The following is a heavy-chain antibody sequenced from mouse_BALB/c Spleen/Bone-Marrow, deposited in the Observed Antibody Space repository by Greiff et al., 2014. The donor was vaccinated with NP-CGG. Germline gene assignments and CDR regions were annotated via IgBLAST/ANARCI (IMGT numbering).Heavy chain of an antibody. CDR1: GFTFSSYG. V-gene: IGHV5-6*01. CDR3: ARNYCGCWHFDV. CDR2: ISSGGSYT. Sequence: VQLKESGGDLVKPGGSLKLSCAASGFTFSSYGMSWVRQTPDQRLEWVATISSGGSYTYYPDSVKGRFTISRDNAKNTLYLQMSSPKSEDAAMYYCARNYCGCWHFDVWGAGTTVTVSS. J-gene: IGHJ1*01. D-gene: IGHD1-2*01.